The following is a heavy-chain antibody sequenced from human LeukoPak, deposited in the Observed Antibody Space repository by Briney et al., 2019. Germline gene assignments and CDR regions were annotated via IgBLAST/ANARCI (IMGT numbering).Heavy chain of an antibody. CDR1: GFTFSDAW. D-gene: IGHD2-21*02. J-gene: IGHJ4*02. CDR3: STSLRGSDCCLDY. CDR2: IKSKTDGGTT. Sequence: PGGSLRLSCAASGFTFSDAWVSWVGQAPGMGLEWVGRIKSKTDGGTTDYAAPVKGRFTISRDDSSGTLYLLMNSLKTEDTAVYYCSTSLRGSDCCLDYWGQGTLVAVSS. V-gene: IGHV3-15*01.